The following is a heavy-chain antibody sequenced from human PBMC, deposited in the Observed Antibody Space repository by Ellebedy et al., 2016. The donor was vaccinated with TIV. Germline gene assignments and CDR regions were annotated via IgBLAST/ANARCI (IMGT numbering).Heavy chain of an antibody. CDR1: GGSINSGGYY. J-gene: IGHJ4*02. CDR3: AREARVLGSSSDYFDY. Sequence: MPSETLSLTCTVSGGSINSGGYYWSWIRQHPGKGLEWIGYIYYSGSTYYKPSLKSRVTISVDTSKNQFSLKLNSVTAADTAVYYCAREARVLGSSSDYFDYWGQGTLVTVSS. CDR2: IYYSGST. D-gene: IGHD6-6*01. V-gene: IGHV4-31*03.